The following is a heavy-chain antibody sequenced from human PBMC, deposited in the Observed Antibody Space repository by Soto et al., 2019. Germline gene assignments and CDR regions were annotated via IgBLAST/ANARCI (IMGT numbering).Heavy chain of an antibody. V-gene: IGHV3-7*05. J-gene: IGHJ6*02. Sequence: PGGSLRLSCAASGFTFSSYWMSWVRQAPGKGLEWVANIKQDGSEKYYVDSVKGRFTISRDNAKNSLYLQMNSLRAEDTAVYYCARERWTDYYYYYGMDVWGQGTTVTVSS. D-gene: IGHD2-21*02. CDR3: ARERWTDYYYYYGMDV. CDR2: IKQDGSEK. CDR1: GFTFSSYW.